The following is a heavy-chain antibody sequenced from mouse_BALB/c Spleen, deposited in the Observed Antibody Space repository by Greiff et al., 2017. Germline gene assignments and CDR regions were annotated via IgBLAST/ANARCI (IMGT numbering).Heavy chain of an antibody. D-gene: IGHD4-1*01. CDR3: ARDIPGTFAMDY. CDR1: GFTFTDYY. V-gene: IGHV7-3*02. CDR2: IRNKANGYTT. Sequence: EVQGVESGGGLVQPGGSLRLSCATSGFTFTDYYMSWVRQPPGKALEWLGFIRNKANGYTTEYSASVKGRFTISRDNSQSILYLQMNTLRAEDSATYYCARDIPGTFAMDYWGQGTSVTVSS. J-gene: IGHJ4*01.